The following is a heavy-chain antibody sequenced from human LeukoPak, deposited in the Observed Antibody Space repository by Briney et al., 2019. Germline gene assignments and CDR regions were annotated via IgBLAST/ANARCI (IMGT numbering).Heavy chain of an antibody. CDR3: AKEDGDIYCSGGSCHNWFDP. D-gene: IGHD2-15*01. Sequence: GGSLRLSCAASRFTFDDYTMHWVRQAPGKGLEWVSLISWDGGSTYYADSVKGRFTISRDNSKNSLYLQMNSLRTEDTALYYCAKEDGDIYCSGGSCHNWFDPWGQGTLVTVSS. V-gene: IGHV3-43*01. CDR1: RFTFDDYT. J-gene: IGHJ5*02. CDR2: ISWDGGST.